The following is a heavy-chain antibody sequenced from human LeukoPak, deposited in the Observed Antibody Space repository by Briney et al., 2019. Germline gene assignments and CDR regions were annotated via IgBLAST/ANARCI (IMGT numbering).Heavy chain of an antibody. CDR3: ATDLIHYYASGAKT. V-gene: IGHV3-21*01. CDR1: GFSFSRYS. CDR2: ITTSSSYI. J-gene: IGHJ5*02. Sequence: PGGSLRLSCAASGFSFSRYSMNWVRQAPGKGLEWVSSITTSSSYIYYADSVKGRFTISRDNAKNSLFLQMNSLRAEDTAVYYCATDLIHYYASGAKTWGQGTLVTVSS. D-gene: IGHD3-10*01.